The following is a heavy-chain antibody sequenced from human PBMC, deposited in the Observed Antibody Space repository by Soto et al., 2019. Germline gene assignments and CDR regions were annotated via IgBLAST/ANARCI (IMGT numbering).Heavy chain of an antibody. Sequence: PSETLSLTCAVYGGSFSCYYWSWIRQPPGKGLEWIGEINHSGSTNYNPSLKSRVTISVDTSKNQFSLKLSSVTAADTAVYYCARAYSLWSTFGYYFDYWGQGTLVTVSS. V-gene: IGHV4-34*01. D-gene: IGHD3-10*01. CDR3: ARAYSLWSTFGYYFDY. J-gene: IGHJ4*02. CDR1: GGSFSCYY. CDR2: INHSGST.